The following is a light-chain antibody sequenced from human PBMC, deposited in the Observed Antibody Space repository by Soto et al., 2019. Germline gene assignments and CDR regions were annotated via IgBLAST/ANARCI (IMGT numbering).Light chain of an antibody. CDR3: QQYGNCPHT. V-gene: IGKV3-20*01. CDR1: QSVSSSY. J-gene: IGKJ3*01. CDR2: GAS. Sequence: IVLTQSPGTLSLSPGERATLSCRASQSVSSSYLAWYQQRPGKAPRLLIYGASNRATGIPDRFSGSGSGTHLALTISRLEPEDFAVYFCQQYGNCPHTFGRGTRVDI.